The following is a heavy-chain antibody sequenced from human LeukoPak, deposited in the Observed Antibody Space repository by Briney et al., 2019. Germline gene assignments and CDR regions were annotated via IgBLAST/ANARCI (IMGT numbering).Heavy chain of an antibody. CDR2: IFYSGST. D-gene: IGHD3-22*01. Sequence: TSETLSLTCTVSGGSISSSSYYWSWIRQPPGKGLEWVGYIFYSGSTSYNPSLKSRVTISVDASKNQFSLKLSSVTAADTAVYYCARETYYYGSSGYSYFFDYWGQGTLVTVSS. J-gene: IGHJ4*02. CDR3: ARETYYYGSSGYSYFFDY. CDR1: GGSISSSSYY. V-gene: IGHV4-61*01.